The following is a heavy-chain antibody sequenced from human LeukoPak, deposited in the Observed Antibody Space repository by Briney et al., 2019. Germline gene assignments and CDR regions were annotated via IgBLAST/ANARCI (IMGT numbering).Heavy chain of an antibody. CDR3: ARLYYYYYYMDV. J-gene: IGHJ6*03. V-gene: IGHV4-39*07. CDR1: GGSISSSRDY. Sequence: SETLSLTCTVSGGSISSSRDYWAWIRQPPGKGLEWIANIYYSGSTYYNPSLKSRVTISVDTSKNQFSLKLTSVTAADTAVYYCARLYYYYYYMDVWGKGTTVTISS. CDR2: IYYSGST.